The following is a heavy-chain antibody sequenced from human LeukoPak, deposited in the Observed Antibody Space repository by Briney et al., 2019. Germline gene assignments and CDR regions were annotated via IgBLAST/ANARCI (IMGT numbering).Heavy chain of an antibody. V-gene: IGHV3-30*02. D-gene: IGHD1-26*01. CDR3: AKDGKNYFDY. CDR1: GFTFSSYG. Sequence: GGSLRLSCAASGFTFSSYGMHWVRQAPGKGLEWVAFIRYDGSNKYYADSVKGRFTISRDNSKNSLSLQMNSLRPEDIALYYCAKDGKNYFDYWGQGTLVTVSS. J-gene: IGHJ4*02. CDR2: IRYDGSNK.